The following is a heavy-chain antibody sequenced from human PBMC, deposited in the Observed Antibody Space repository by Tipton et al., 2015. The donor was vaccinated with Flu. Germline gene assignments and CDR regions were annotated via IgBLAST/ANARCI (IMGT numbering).Heavy chain of an antibody. V-gene: IGHV3-33*06. Sequence: SLRLSCAASGFIFSTYGMHWVRQAPGKGLEWVAVIWYDGTNEYYADSVKGRFTISRDNSKNTVYLQMNNLRAEDTAVYYCAKEGRYSSGWYLAYWGQGTLVTVSS. J-gene: IGHJ4*02. CDR3: AKEGRYSSGWYLAY. CDR2: IWYDGTNE. CDR1: GFIFSTYG. D-gene: IGHD6-19*01.